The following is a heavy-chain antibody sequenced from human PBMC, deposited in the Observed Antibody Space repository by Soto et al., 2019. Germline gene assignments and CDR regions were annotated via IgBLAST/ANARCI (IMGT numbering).Heavy chain of an antibody. CDR2: IYWNDDK. Sequence: QITLKESGPTLVKPTQTLTLTCTFSGFSLSTSGVGVGWIRQPPGKALEWLALIYWNDDKRYSPSLKSRLTITQDTSKNQVVLTMTNMDPVDTATYYCAHGLAYYDSSGYPYFDYWGQGTLVTVSS. CDR3: AHGLAYYDSSGYPYFDY. D-gene: IGHD3-22*01. CDR1: GFSLSTSGVG. V-gene: IGHV2-5*01. J-gene: IGHJ4*02.